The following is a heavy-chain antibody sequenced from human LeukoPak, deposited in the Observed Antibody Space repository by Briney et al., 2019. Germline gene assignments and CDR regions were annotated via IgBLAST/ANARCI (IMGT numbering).Heavy chain of an antibody. J-gene: IGHJ4*02. CDR1: GGSISSGSYY. V-gene: IGHV4-61*02. CDR2: IYTSGST. D-gene: IGHD2-15*01. CDR3: ARAGGGGPPLD. Sequence: SETLSLTCTVSGGSISSGSYYWSWIRQPAGKGLEWIGRIYTSGSTYYKPSLKSRVTISLDTSKNQFSLKLSYVTAADTAVYYCARAGGGGPPLDWGQGTLVTVSS.